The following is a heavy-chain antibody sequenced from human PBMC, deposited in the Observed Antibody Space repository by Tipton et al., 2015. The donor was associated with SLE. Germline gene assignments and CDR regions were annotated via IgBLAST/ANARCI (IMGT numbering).Heavy chain of an antibody. CDR3: ARRPGTGWFDP. Sequence: LVKPTQTLTLTCTFSGFSVTTSPVAVGWIRQPPGKALEWLALIDWNDDKRFSPSLNSRLTITKDTSKNQVVLTMTNMDPVDTATYYCARRPGTGWFDPWGQGTLVTVSS. CDR1: GFSVTTSPVA. J-gene: IGHJ5*02. CDR2: IDWNDDK. V-gene: IGHV2-5*01.